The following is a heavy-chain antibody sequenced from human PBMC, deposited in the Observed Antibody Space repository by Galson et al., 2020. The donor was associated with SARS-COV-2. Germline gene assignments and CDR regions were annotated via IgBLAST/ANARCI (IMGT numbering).Heavy chain of an antibody. CDR1: GSLFADHP. CDR2: INGISGTI. CDR3: ATGGLWGAAWYFAL. J-gene: IGHJ2*01. D-gene: IGHD7-27*01. V-gene: IGHV3-9*01. Sequence: LRPPFEALGSLFADHPMPWARQVSGKGLEWVSGINGISGTIGNLDSVRGRSLISRDNAKNSLYLQMNNLRVEDTATYYCATGGLWGAAWYFALWGRGTLVTVSS.